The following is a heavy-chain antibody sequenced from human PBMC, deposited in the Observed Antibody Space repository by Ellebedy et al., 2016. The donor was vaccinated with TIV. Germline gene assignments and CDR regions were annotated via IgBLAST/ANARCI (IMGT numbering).Heavy chain of an antibody. D-gene: IGHD2-21*01. CDR3: ARPFARGMDV. Sequence: GESLKISCAASGFTVSSNYMSWVRQAPGKGLEWVSVIYSGGSTYYADSVKGRFIISRDNSKNTLYLQMNSLRVEDTAVYYCARPFARGMDVWGQGTTVTVSS. CDR1: GFTVSSNY. J-gene: IGHJ6*02. CDR2: IYSGGST. V-gene: IGHV3-53*01.